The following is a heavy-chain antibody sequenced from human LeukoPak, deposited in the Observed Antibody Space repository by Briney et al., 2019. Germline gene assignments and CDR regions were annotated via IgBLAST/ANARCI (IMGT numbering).Heavy chain of an antibody. CDR2: ITPIFGTT. J-gene: IGHJ6*02. Sequence: SVKVSCKASGGTFSSYAISWVRQAPGQGLEWMGGITPIFGTTNCAQKFQGRVTITADESTSTAYMELSSLRSEDTAVYYCARDPKLAYYYGMDVWGQGTTVTVSS. V-gene: IGHV1-69*13. CDR1: GGTFSSYA. CDR3: ARDPKLAYYYGMDV. D-gene: IGHD1-1*01.